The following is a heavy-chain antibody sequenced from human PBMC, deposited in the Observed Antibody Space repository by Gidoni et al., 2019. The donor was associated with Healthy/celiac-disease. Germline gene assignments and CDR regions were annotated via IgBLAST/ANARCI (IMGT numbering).Heavy chain of an antibody. V-gene: IGHV1-58*02. CDR2: IVVGSGNT. Sequence: QMQLVQSGPDVKKPGTSVKVSCKASGSTFTSSAMQWVRQARGQRLECIGWIVVGSGNTNYEQKFQERVTITRDMSTSTAYMELSSLRSEDTAVYYCAATQAGTGRFFDYWGQGTLVTVSS. D-gene: IGHD3-10*01. J-gene: IGHJ4*02. CDR1: GSTFTSSA. CDR3: AATQAGTGRFFDY.